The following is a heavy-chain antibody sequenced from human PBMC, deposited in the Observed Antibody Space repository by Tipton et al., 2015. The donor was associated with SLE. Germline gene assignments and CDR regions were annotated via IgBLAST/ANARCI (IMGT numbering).Heavy chain of an antibody. Sequence: SLRLSCAASGFTFSSYSMNWVRQAPGKGLEWVSYISSTSSHTYYADSLKGRFTISRDNAKNSLYLQMNSLRAEDTAVYYCARDPKASPIAAAVGYWGQGTLVTVSS. CDR2: ISSTSSHT. D-gene: IGHD6-13*01. CDR3: ARDPKASPIAAAVGY. V-gene: IGHV3-21*01. CDR1: GFTFSSYS. J-gene: IGHJ4*02.